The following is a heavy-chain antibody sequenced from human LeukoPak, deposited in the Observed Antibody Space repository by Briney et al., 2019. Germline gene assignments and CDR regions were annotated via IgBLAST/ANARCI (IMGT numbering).Heavy chain of an antibody. CDR2: IYYSGST. V-gene: IGHV4-39*07. D-gene: IGHD1-26*01. CDR3: ARRGVGATTRDAFDI. J-gene: IGHJ3*02. Sequence: PSETLSLTCTVSGGSISSSTYYWGWIRQPPGKGLEWIGSIYYSGSTNYSPSLESRVTISLDTSKNQFSLQLSSVTAADTAVYYCARRGVGATTRDAFDIWGQGTLVTVSS. CDR1: GGSISSSTYY.